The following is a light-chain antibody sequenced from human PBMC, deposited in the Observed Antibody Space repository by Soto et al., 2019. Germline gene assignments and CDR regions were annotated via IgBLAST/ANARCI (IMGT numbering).Light chain of an antibody. Sequence: IVLTQSPGTLSLSPGEGATLSCRASQSLTNTFLTWYQQKPGQAPRLLIYGVFSRATGVPDRFSGSGSGTDFTLYISRLEPEDSAVYFCQQYAFSPRTFGQGTKVEVK. J-gene: IGKJ1*01. V-gene: IGKV3-20*01. CDR2: GVF. CDR1: QSLTNTF. CDR3: QQYAFSPRT.